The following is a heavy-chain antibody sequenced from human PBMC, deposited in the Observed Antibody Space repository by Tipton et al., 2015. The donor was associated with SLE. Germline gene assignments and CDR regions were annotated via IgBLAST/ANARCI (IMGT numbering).Heavy chain of an antibody. CDR1: GGPISSSSYY. D-gene: IGHD2-21*01. CDR3: ARLSQSEHIVVRFDY. Sequence: TLSLTCTVSGGPISSSSYYWGWIRQPPGKGLEWMGSIYYRGSTSYNPSLKTRVPISVDTSKNQFSRNLISETAADTAVYYCARLSQSEHIVVRFDYWGQGPLVTVSS. J-gene: IGHJ4*02. CDR2: IYYRGST. V-gene: IGHV4-39*07.